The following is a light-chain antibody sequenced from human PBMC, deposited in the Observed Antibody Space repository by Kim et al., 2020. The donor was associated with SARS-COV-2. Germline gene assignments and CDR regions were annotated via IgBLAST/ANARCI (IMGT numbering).Light chain of an antibody. J-gene: IGKJ4*01. CDR3: QQYLNFLT. Sequence: TAAVGDRVTITCPASQDINKYLNWYQQKPGKAPKLLIYDASNLEPGVPSRFSGSGSGTDFIFTITSLQPEVIATYYCQQYLNFLTFGGGTKVDIK. CDR2: DAS. V-gene: IGKV1-33*01. CDR1: QDINKY.